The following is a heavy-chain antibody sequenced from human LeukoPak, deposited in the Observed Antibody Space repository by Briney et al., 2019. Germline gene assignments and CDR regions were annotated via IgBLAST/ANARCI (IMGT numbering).Heavy chain of an antibody. Sequence: SETLSLTYAVYGGSFSGYYWSWIRQPPGKGLEWIGEINHSGSTDYNPSLKSRVTISVDTSKNQFSLKLSSVTAADTAVYYCARGPPGPAFYFDYWGQGTLVTVSS. CDR3: ARGPPGPAFYFDY. CDR2: INHSGST. V-gene: IGHV4-34*01. J-gene: IGHJ4*02. D-gene: IGHD1-14*01. CDR1: GGSFSGYY.